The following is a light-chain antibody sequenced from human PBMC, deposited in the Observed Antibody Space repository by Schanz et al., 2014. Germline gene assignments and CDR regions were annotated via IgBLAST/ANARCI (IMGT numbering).Light chain of an antibody. J-gene: IGLJ2*01. CDR2: DVT. V-gene: IGLV2-14*03. CDR1: SSDIVNYNY. CDR3: SSYTSSAPLGVV. Sequence: QSALTQPASVSGSPGQSITISCTGTSSDIVNYNYVSWYQQHPGKAPRLIIYDVTNRPSGVSNRFSGSKSGNTASLTISGLQAEDEADYYCSSYTSSAPLGVVFGGGTKLTVL.